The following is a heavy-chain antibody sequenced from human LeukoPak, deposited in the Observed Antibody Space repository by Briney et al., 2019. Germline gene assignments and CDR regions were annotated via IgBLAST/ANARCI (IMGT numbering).Heavy chain of an antibody. CDR1: GFIVGDTH. CDR3: ARDGRTTPFDY. J-gene: IGHJ4*02. CDR2: ISSSGSTI. Sequence: GGSLRLSCAGSGFIVGDTHMTWVRQAPGKGLEWVSYISSSGSTIYYADSVKGRLTVSRDNAKNSLYLQMNSLRAEDTAVYYCARDGRTTPFDYWGQGTLVTVSS. D-gene: IGHD1-1*01. V-gene: IGHV3-11*04.